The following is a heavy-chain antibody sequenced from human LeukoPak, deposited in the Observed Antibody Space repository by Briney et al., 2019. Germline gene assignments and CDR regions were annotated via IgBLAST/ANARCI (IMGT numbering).Heavy chain of an antibody. D-gene: IGHD6-19*01. Sequence: SETLSLTCTVSGGSISSGGYYWSWIRQHPGKGLEWIGYIYYSGSTYYNPSLKSRVTISVDTSKNQFSLKLSSVTAADTAVYYCARIFSRQWLAIDYWGQGTLVTVSS. V-gene: IGHV4-31*03. CDR1: GGSISSGGYY. J-gene: IGHJ4*02. CDR2: IYYSGST. CDR3: ARIFSRQWLAIDY.